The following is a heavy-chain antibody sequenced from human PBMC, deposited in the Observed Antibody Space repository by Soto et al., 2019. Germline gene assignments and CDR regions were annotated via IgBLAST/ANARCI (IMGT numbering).Heavy chain of an antibody. CDR2: ISYDGSNK. D-gene: IGHD2-15*01. Sequence: QVQLVESGGGVVQPGRSLRLSCVVSGFTFSTYVMHWVRQAPGKGLEWVAKISYDGSNKYYADSVKGRFTISRDNSKNTLFLEMNSLRAEDTALYYCAKDLGRFCSGGSCPLFDYWGQGTLVTVSS. J-gene: IGHJ4*02. CDR1: GFTFSTYV. CDR3: AKDLGRFCSGGSCPLFDY. V-gene: IGHV3-30*18.